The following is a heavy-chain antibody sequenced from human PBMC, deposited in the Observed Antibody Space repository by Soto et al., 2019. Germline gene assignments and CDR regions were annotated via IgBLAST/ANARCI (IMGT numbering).Heavy chain of an antibody. CDR3: ARGGGSAYVTPHISNWFDP. V-gene: IGHV3-53*01. CDR1: GFIVSRNY. Sequence: PGGSLRLSCAASGFIVSRNYMYWVRQAPGKGLEWVSVIDGGGYTYYADSVKGRFTISRDNSKNTLHLQMNSLRAEDSAVYYCARGGGSAYVTPHISNWFDPWGQGTLVTFSS. J-gene: IGHJ5*02. D-gene: IGHD2-15*01. CDR2: IDGGGYT.